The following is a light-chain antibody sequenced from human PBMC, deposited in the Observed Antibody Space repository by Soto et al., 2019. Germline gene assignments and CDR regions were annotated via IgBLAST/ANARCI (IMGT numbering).Light chain of an antibody. CDR2: GNT. J-gene: IGLJ3*02. Sequence: QSVLTQPPSVSGAPGQWVTISCTGSSSNIGAGYDVHWYQQLPGTAPKLLIYGNTNRPSGVPDRFSGSKSGTSGSLGITGLQAEDEADYYCQSYDSRLSGWVFGGGTKLTVL. CDR3: QSYDSRLSGWV. V-gene: IGLV1-40*01. CDR1: SSNIGAGYD.